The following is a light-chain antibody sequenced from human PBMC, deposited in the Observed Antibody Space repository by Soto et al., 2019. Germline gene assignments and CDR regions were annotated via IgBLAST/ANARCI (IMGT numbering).Light chain of an antibody. V-gene: IGKV3D-15*01. CDR3: QQYKDWPPLT. J-gene: IGKJ4*01. CDR1: QSVNIN. Sequence: EIAMTQSPVTLSASPGERVTLSCRASQSVNINLAWYQQRPGQAPRVLIYGASNSASGIPDRFSGSGSGTDFTLTISSLEPDDFALYYCQQYKDWPPLTVGGGTRVEIK. CDR2: GAS.